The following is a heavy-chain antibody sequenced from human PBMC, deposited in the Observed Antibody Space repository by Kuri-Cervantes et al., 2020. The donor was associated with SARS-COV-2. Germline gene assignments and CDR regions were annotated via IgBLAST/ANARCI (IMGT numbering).Heavy chain of an antibody. D-gene: IGHD2-2*01. V-gene: IGHV1-3*01. CDR3: ARGRIVVVPAAPDY. CDR1: GYTFTSYD. CDR2: INAGNGNT. J-gene: IGHJ4*02. Sequence: ASVKVSCKASGYTFTSYDINWVRQATGQGLEWMGWINAGNGNTKYSQKFQGRVTITRDTSASTAYMELSSLRSEDTAVYYCARGRIVVVPAAPDYWGRGTLVTVSS.